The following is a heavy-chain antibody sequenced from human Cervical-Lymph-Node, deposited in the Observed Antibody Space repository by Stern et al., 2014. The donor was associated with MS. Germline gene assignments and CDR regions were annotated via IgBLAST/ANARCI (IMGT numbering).Heavy chain of an antibody. V-gene: IGHV3-30-3*01. CDR2: VSNEGSKQ. D-gene: IGHD2-15*01. CDR3: GRDTCRGGGCYFRY. Sequence: VQLVESGGGVVKPGRSLRLSCAASGFIFSNYAMHWVRQAPGKGMDWEAFVSNEGSKQFYADSVKGRFTISRDNANNTLYLQMNSLRPEDTAVYYCGRDTCRGGGCYFRYWGQGILITVSS. CDR1: GFIFSNYA. J-gene: IGHJ4*02.